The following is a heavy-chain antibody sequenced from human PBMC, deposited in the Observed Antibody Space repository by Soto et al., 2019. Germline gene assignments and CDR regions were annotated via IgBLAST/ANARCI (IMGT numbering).Heavy chain of an antibody. CDR3: ARDHGLGGYYPV. J-gene: IGHJ4*02. Sequence: GGSLRLSCAASGFTFSSYGMHWVRQAPGKGLEWVAVIWYDGSNKYYADSVKGRFAISRDNSKNTLYLQMNSLRAEDTAVYYCARDHGLGGYYPVWGQGTLVTVSS. CDR2: IWYDGSNK. V-gene: IGHV3-33*01. CDR1: GFTFSSYG. D-gene: IGHD3-3*01.